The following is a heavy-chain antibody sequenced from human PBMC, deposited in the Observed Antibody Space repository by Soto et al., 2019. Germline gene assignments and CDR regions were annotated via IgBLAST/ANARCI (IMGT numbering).Heavy chain of an antibody. D-gene: IGHD2-15*01. CDR2: ISGSGGST. Sequence: GGSLRLSCAASGFTFSSYAMSWVRQAPGKGLEWVSAISGSGGSTYYADSVKGRFTISRDNSKNTLYLQMNSLRAEDTAVYYCAKALSDCSGGNCYSSWGQGTLVTVSS. V-gene: IGHV3-23*01. CDR1: GFTFSSYA. CDR3: AKALSDCSGGNCYSS. J-gene: IGHJ5*02.